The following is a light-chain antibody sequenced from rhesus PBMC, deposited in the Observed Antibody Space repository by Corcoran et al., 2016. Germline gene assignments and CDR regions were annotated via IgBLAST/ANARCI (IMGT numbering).Light chain of an antibody. CDR2: TAS. CDR3: LQDNAAPYT. V-gene: IGKV1-94*01. Sequence: DIQMTQSPSSLSASVGDRVTVTCRASQDINKELSWYQQKPGKAPTPLIYTASSFQPGVSSRFSGRGSGTDYTLTISSLQPEDVASYYCLQDNAAPYTFGQGTKVEIK. J-gene: IGKJ2*01. CDR1: QDINKE.